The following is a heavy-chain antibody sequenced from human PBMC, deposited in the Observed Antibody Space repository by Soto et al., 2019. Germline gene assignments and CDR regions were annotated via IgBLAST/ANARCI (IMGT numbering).Heavy chain of an antibody. CDR2: INAGNGNT. CDR1: GYTFTSYA. Sequence: ASVKVSCKASGYTFTSYAMHWVRQAPGQRLEWMGWINAGNGNTKYSQKFQGRVAITRDTSASTAYMELRSLRSDDTAVYYCARSPRGYYYDCSGYYYFDYWRQGTLVTVSS. D-gene: IGHD3-22*01. CDR3: ARSPRGYYYDCSGYYYFDY. V-gene: IGHV1-3*01. J-gene: IGHJ4*02.